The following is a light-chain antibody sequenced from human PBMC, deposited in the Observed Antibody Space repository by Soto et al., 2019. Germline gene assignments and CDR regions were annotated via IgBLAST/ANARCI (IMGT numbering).Light chain of an antibody. CDR2: EVS. CDR3: QSYDNSLSVYV. J-gene: IGLJ1*01. V-gene: IGLV2-14*01. Sequence: QSALTQPASVSGSPGQSITISCTGTSSDVGGYKYVSWYQQHPDKAPKLIIFEVSNRPSGISSRFSGSKSGNTASLTISGLQAEDEADYYCQSYDNSLSVYVFGTGTQLTVL. CDR1: SSDVGGYKY.